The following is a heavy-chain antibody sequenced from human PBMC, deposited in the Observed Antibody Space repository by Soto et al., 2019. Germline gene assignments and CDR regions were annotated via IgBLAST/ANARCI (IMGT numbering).Heavy chain of an antibody. CDR3: ARLPFDS. CDR2: VNPLLGTA. Sequence: QVQLVQSGAEVKKPGSSVRVSCKISGGSLSNITVSWVRQAPGLGLEWMGRVNPLLGTANYAQKFQGRVTLSADRSTNTAYMDMTSLTSDDPAMYYCARLPFDSWGQGTLVTVSS. J-gene: IGHJ4*02. V-gene: IGHV1-69*08. CDR1: GGSLSNIT.